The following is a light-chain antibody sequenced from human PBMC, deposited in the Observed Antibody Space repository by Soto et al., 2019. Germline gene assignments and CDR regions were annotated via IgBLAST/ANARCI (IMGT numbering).Light chain of an antibody. CDR1: SSDVGGYNC. J-gene: IGLJ1*01. V-gene: IGLV2-14*03. CDR3: SSYTTSNTRQIV. Sequence: QSVLTQPASVSGSPGQSITIPCTGTSSDVGGYNCVSWYQHHPGKAPKLLIYDVSNRPSGISNRFSGSKSDNTASLTISGLQPEDEADYYCSSYTTSNTRQIVFGTGTKVTVL. CDR2: DVS.